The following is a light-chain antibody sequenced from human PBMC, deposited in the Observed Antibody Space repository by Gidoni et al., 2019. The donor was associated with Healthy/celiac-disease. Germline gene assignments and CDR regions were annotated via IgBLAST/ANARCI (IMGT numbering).Light chain of an antibody. CDR2: EVS. CDR1: SSDVGGYNY. CDR3: SSYTSSSTLFYV. V-gene: IGLV2-14*01. Sequence: QSALTQPASVSVSPGQSITISCTGTSSDVGGYNYVSWYQQHPGKAPKLMIYEVSNRPSGVYNRFSGSKSGNTASRNISGLQAEDEADYYCSSYTSSSTLFYVFGTGTKVTVL. J-gene: IGLJ1*01.